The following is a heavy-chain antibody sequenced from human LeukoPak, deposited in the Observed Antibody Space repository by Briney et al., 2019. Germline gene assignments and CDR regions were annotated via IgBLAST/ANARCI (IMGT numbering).Heavy chain of an antibody. J-gene: IGHJ4*02. CDR3: ARGAGPSSADYFDS. V-gene: IGHV4-59*12. CDR2: IYYSGSI. CDR1: GGSISTYY. Sequence: SETLSLTCTVSGGSISTYYWSWIRQPPGKGLEWIGYIYYSGSINYNPSLKSRVTISVDTSKNQFSLKLISVTAADTAVFYCARGAGPSSADYFDSWGQGTLVTVSS.